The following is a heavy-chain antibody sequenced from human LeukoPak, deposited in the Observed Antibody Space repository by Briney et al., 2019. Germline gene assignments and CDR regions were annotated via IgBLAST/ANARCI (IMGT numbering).Heavy chain of an antibody. CDR3: AREPLCSGGSCYQGPFDY. Sequence: GGSLRLSCAASGFTFSSYDMHWVRQATGKGLEWVSAIGTAGDTYYPGSVKGRFTISRENAKNPLYLQMNSLRAGDTAVYYCAREPLCSGGSCYQGPFDYWGQGTLVTVSS. CDR1: GFTFSSYD. J-gene: IGHJ4*02. V-gene: IGHV3-13*01. D-gene: IGHD2-15*01. CDR2: IGTAGDT.